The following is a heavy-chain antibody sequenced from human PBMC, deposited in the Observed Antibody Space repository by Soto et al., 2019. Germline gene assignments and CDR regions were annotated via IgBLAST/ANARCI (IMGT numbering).Heavy chain of an antibody. CDR3: AKGWLFDL. Sequence: TLSLTCTVSGDSISSDNYYWSWVRQHPSKGLEWLGYIFYKGRTFYNPSLKSRITISVDTSKNQFSLQLSSLTAADTAVYYCAKGWLFDLWGRGTLVTVSS. CDR1: GDSISSDNYY. V-gene: IGHV4-31*02. J-gene: IGHJ2*01. CDR2: IFYKGRT.